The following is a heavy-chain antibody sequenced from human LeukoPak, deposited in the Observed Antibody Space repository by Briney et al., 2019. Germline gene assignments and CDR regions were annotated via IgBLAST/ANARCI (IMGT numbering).Heavy chain of an antibody. CDR1: GFTFSTYE. V-gene: IGHV3-48*03. CDR2: ISNGGGII. J-gene: IGHJ4*02. Sequence: GGSLRLSCAAPGFTFSTYEMNWVRQAPGKGLEWVSYISNGGGIIYYADSVKGRFTISRDNAKNSLYLQMNSLRAEDTAVYYCARGAFRWGQGTLVTVSS. CDR3: ARGAFR.